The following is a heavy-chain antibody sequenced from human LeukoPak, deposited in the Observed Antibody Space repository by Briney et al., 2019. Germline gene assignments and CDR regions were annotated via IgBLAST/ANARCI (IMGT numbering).Heavy chain of an antibody. Sequence: GGSLRLSCAASGFTFSNQYMGWVRQAPGKGLEWVRRSRNKAKSYTTEYAASVKGRFIISRDNSKNSVYLQMNGLKTDDTAVYYCARVRLAGGNPFDYWGQGTLVTVSS. D-gene: IGHD1-26*01. CDR2: SRNKAKSYTT. CDR3: ARVRLAGGNPFDY. CDR1: GFTFSNQY. V-gene: IGHV3-72*01. J-gene: IGHJ4*02.